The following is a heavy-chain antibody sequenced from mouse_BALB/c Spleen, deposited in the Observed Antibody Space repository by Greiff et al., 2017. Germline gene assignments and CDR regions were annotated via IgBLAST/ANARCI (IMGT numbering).Heavy chain of an antibody. D-gene: IGHD2-14*01. Sequence: VNVVESGPGLVAPSQSLSITCTVSGFSLTDYGVSWIRQPPGKGLEWLGVIWGGGSTYYNSALKSRLSISKDNSKSQVFLKMNSLQTDDTAMYYCAKHPYYRYEGNAMDYWGQGTSVTVSS. CDR2: IWGGGST. V-gene: IGHV2-6-5*01. J-gene: IGHJ4*01. CDR1: GFSLTDYG. CDR3: AKHPYYRYEGNAMDY.